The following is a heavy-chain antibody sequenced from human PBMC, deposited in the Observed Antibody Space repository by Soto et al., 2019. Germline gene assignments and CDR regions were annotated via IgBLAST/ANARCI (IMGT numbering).Heavy chain of an antibody. J-gene: IGHJ6*02. D-gene: IGHD2-8*01. CDR1: GGSFSGYY. CDR3: ARDPIGYCTNGVCPYGMDV. Sequence: SETLSLTCAVYGGSFSGYYWSWIRQPPGKGLEWIGEINRSGSTNYNPSLKSRVTISVDTSKNQFSLKLSSVTAADTAVYYCARDPIGYCTNGVCPYGMDVWGQGTTVTVSS. CDR2: INRSGST. V-gene: IGHV4-34*01.